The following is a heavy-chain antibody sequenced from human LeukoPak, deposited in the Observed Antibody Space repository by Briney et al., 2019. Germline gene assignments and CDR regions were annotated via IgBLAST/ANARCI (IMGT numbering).Heavy chain of an antibody. CDR3: ARYPDSSGYYYESTV. CDR1: GGSISSYY. Sequence: SDTLSLICTVSGGSISSYYWSWIRQPPGKGLECIGDIYYSGSTNYNPSLKSRVTISVDTSKNQFSLKLSSVTAADTAVYYCARYPDSSGYYYESTVWGQGTLVTVSS. D-gene: IGHD3-22*01. V-gene: IGHV4-59*07. J-gene: IGHJ1*01. CDR2: IYYSGST.